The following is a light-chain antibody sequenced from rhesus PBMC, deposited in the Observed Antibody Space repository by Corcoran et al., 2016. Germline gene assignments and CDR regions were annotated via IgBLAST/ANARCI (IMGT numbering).Light chain of an antibody. Sequence: ETVLTQSPATLSLSPGERAPLSCRASQSVGGHLAWYPQKPGQAPQVLIYDASSRATGIPDGFSGSGSGTDFTITNSSLEPEVVGVYYCHPYNNWNSFGQGTKVEIK. V-gene: IGKV3-24*04. CDR2: DAS. CDR1: QSVGGH. J-gene: IGKJ2*01. CDR3: HPYNNWNS.